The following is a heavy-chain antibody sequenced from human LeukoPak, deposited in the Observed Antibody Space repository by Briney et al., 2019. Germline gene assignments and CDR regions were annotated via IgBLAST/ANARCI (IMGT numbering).Heavy chain of an antibody. CDR1: GFTFSSYA. D-gene: IGHD3-10*01. Sequence: GGSLRLSCAASGFTFSSYAMSWVRQAPGKGLEWVSGISWNSGSIGYADSVKGRFTISRDNAKNSLYLQMNSLRAEDTALYYCAKDVYGSGSFVDIWGQGTMVTVSS. CDR3: AKDVYGSGSFVDI. V-gene: IGHV3-9*01. J-gene: IGHJ3*02. CDR2: ISWNSGSI.